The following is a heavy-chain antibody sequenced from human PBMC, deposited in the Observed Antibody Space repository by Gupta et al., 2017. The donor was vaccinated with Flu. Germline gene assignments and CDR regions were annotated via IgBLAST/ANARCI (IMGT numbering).Heavy chain of an antibody. CDR3: ARPLGPYYYDSSGYYYRDS. J-gene: IGHJ4*02. D-gene: IGHD3-22*01. Sequence: HWVRQAPGKGLVWVSRINSDGSGTGYADSVKGRFIISRDNAKNTVYLQMHGLRAEDTAVYYCARPLGPYYYDSSGYYYRDSWGQGTLVTVSS. V-gene: IGHV3-74*01. CDR2: INSDGSGT.